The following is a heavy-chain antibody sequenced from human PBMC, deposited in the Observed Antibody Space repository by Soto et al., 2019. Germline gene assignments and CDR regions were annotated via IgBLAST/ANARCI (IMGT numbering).Heavy chain of an antibody. D-gene: IGHD6-19*01. CDR3: ARHRRSSSWFDS. Sequence: QVHLQESGPGLVKPSETLSLTCTVSGGSVSSGTYYWSWIRQPPGKGLEWIGYIYFIGAPNYNPSLMSRVTISRATSRNQFSLRLTSVTAADTAVYYCARHRRSSSWFDSWGQGTRVTVSS. CDR1: GGSVSSGTYY. J-gene: IGHJ5*01. CDR2: IYFIGAP. V-gene: IGHV4-61*01.